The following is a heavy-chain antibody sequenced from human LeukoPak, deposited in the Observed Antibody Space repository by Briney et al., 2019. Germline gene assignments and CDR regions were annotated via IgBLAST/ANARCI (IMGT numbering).Heavy chain of an antibody. CDR2: IYTSGST. V-gene: IGHV4-61*02. Sequence: PSQTLSLTCTVSGGSISSGSYSWSWIRQPAGKGLEWIGRIYTSGSTNYNPSLKSRVTISVDTSKNQFSLKLSSVTAADTAVYYCAGSDSGSYYSHYYYYMDVWGKGTTVTVSS. D-gene: IGHD1-26*01. J-gene: IGHJ6*03. CDR3: AGSDSGSYYSHYYYYMDV. CDR1: GGSISSGSYS.